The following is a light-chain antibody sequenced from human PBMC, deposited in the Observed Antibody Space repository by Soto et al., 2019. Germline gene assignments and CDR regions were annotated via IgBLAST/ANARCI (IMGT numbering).Light chain of an antibody. CDR2: AAS. J-gene: IGKJ3*01. CDR1: QSISSY. V-gene: IGKV1-39*01. CDR3: QQSYSTPRAT. Sequence: DIQMTQSPSSLSASVGDRVTITCRASQSISSYLNWYQQKPGKAPKLLIYAASSLQSGVPSRFSGSGSGTDFTLTISSLQPDDFATYYCQQSYSTPRATFGPGTKVDIK.